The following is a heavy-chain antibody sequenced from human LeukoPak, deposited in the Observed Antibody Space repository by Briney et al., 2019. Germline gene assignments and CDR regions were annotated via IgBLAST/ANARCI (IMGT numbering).Heavy chain of an antibody. Sequence: GGSLRLSCAASGFTFSSYGMSWVRQAPGKGLEWVSAISGSGGSTYYADSVKGRFTISRDNSKNTLYLQMNSLRAEDTAVYYCARSSYYYDSSGYYYQDAFDIWGQGTMVTVSS. CDR3: ARSSYYYDSSGYYYQDAFDI. V-gene: IGHV3-23*01. J-gene: IGHJ3*02. CDR2: ISGSGGST. CDR1: GFTFSSYG. D-gene: IGHD3-22*01.